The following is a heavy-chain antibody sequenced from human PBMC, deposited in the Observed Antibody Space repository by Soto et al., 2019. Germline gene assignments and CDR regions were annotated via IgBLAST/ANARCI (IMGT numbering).Heavy chain of an antibody. CDR2: VYYSGST. CDR1: GGSISDYY. Sequence: QVQLQESDPGLVKPSETLSLTCTVSGGSISDYYWSWFRQAPGKGLDWIGYVYYSGSTNYNPSLQSRVTMSVEPTKNQFSLKMSPMTAADTAVYYCARQAMDWGQGTLVTVSS. CDR3: ARQAMD. V-gene: IGHV4-59*08. J-gene: IGHJ4*02.